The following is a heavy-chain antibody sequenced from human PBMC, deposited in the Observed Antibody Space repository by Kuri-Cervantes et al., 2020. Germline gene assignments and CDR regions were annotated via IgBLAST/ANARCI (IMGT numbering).Heavy chain of an antibody. D-gene: IGHD6-13*01. Sequence: GSLRLSCAVSGYSISSGYYWGWIRQPPGKGLEWIGSIYYSGSTYYNPSLKSRVTISVDTSKNQFSLKLSSVTAADTAVYYCARHGYSSSWYVYYHYYMDVWGKGTTVTVSS. CDR3: ARHGYSSSWYVYYHYYMDV. J-gene: IGHJ6*03. CDR2: IYYSGST. CDR1: GYSISSGYY. V-gene: IGHV4-38-2*01.